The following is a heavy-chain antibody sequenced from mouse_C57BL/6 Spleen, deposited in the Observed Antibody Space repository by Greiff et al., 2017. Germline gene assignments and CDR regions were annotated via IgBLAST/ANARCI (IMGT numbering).Heavy chain of an antibody. Sequence: EVKLMESGGGLVKPGGSLKLSCAASGFTFSDYGMHWVRQAPEKGLEWVAYISSGSSTIYYADTVKGRFTISRDNAKNTLFLQMTSLRSEDTAMYYCAKLAMDYWGQGTSVTVSS. CDR3: AKLAMDY. D-gene: IGHD4-1*01. J-gene: IGHJ4*01. CDR2: ISSGSSTI. V-gene: IGHV5-17*01. CDR1: GFTFSDYG.